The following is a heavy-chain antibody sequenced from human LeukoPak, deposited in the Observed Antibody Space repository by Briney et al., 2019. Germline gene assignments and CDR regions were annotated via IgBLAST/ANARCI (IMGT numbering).Heavy chain of an antibody. J-gene: IGHJ4*02. CDR3: ALLGGDSVDY. CDR2: ISAYNGST. D-gene: IGHD2-21*02. V-gene: IGHV1-18*01. CDR1: GGTFSSYA. Sequence: ASVKVSCKASGGTFSSYAISWVRQAPGQGLEWMGWISAYNGSTNYAQKLQGRVTMTTDTSTSTAYMELRSLRSDDTAVYYCALLGGDSVDYWGQGTLVTVSS.